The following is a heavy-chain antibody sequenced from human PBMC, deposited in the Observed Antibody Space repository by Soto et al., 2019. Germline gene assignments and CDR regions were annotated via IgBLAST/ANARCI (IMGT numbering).Heavy chain of an antibody. D-gene: IGHD2-15*01. V-gene: IGHV4-59*08. Sequence: ETLSLNYTVSGGSISSYYWSWIRQPPGKGLEWIGYIYYSGSTNYTPSLKSRVTISVDTSKNQFSLKLSSVTAADTALYYFASQILLRQPYIWFDPWGQGTLVTVSS. CDR1: GGSISSYY. CDR2: IYYSGST. CDR3: ASQILLRQPYIWFDP. J-gene: IGHJ5*02.